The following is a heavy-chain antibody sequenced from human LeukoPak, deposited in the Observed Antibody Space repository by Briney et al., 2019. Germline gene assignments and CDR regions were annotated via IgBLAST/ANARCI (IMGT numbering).Heavy chain of an antibody. V-gene: IGHV4-61*02. D-gene: IGHD2-2*01. CDR3: ARSGCSSTSCYQADY. CDR2: IYTSGNT. CDR1: GGSISSGSYY. Sequence: SETLSLTCTVSGGSISSGSYYWNWIRQPAGKVLEWIGRIYTSGNTNYNPSLKSRVTISVDTSKNQFSLKLSSVTAADTAVYYCARSGCSSTSCYQADYWGQGTLVTVSS. J-gene: IGHJ4*02.